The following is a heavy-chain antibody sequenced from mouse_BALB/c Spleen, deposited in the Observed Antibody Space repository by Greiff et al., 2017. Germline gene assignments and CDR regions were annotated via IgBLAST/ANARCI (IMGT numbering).Heavy chain of an antibody. Sequence: QVQLKESGPGLVAPSQSLSITCTVSGFSLTGYGVNWVRQPPGKGLEWLGMIWGDGSTDYNSALKSRLSISKDNSKSQVFLKMNSLQTDDTARYYCARAANYYGSSQFAYWGQGTLVTVSA. CDR2: IWGDGST. D-gene: IGHD1-1*01. V-gene: IGHV2-6-7*01. CDR3: ARAANYYGSSQFAY. J-gene: IGHJ3*01. CDR1: GFSLTGYG.